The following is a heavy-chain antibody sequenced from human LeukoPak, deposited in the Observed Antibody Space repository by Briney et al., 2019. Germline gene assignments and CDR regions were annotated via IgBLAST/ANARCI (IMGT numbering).Heavy chain of an antibody. V-gene: IGHV2-70*11. CDR1: GSSLSTSGMC. CDR3: ARMRRYYDSSGYPDY. D-gene: IGHD3-22*01. CDR2: IDWDDDK. J-gene: IGHJ4*02. Sequence: SGPALVKPTQTLTLTCTFSGSSLSTSGMCVSWIRQPPGKALEWLARIDWDDDKYYSTSLKTRLTISRDTSKNQVVLTMTNMDPVDTATYYCARMRRYYDSSGYPDYWGQGTLVTVSS.